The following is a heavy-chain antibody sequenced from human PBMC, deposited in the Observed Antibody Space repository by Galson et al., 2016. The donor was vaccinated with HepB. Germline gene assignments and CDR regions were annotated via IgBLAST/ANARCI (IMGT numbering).Heavy chain of an antibody. CDR1: GFTFSSYG. J-gene: IGHJ4*02. V-gene: IGHV3-30*18. D-gene: IGHD2-2*01. CDR2: ISYDGSNK. Sequence: SLRLSCAASGFTFSSYGMHWVRQAPGKGLEWVEFISYDGSNKKYADSVKGRFTISRDNSKRTLYLQMNSLRAEDTDVYYCAKDGRIYCSSASCHDHFHYWGQGTLVTVSS. CDR3: AKDGRIYCSSASCHDHFHY.